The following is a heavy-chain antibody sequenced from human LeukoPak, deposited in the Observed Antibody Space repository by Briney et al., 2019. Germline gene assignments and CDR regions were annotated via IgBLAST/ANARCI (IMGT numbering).Heavy chain of an antibody. CDR3: TREDRPFCPFAY. J-gene: IGHJ4*02. V-gene: IGHV4-4*02. Sequence: SETLSLTCGVSGGSIDITNYWSWVRQAPGKGLEWIGEISHDGTTNHNPSLRSRVAMSLDRANNQFSLSLTSVTAADTAVYYCTREDRPFCPFAYWGQGVLVTVSS. D-gene: IGHD3-22*01. CDR2: ISHDGTT. CDR1: GGSIDITNY.